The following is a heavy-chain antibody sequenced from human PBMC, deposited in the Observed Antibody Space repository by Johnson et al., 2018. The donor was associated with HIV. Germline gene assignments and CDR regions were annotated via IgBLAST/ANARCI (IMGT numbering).Heavy chain of an antibody. CDR1: GFSFSSYP. CDR2: ISYDGSNK. J-gene: IGHJ3*02. Sequence: QVQLVESGGGVVQPGRSLRLSCAASGFSFSSYPMHWVRQAPGKGLEWVTVISYDGSNKYYADSVKGRFTISRDNSKNTLYLQMNSLRAEDTAVYYCARGGGSLKQKGAFDIWGQGTMVTVSS. CDR3: ARGGGSLKQKGAFDI. D-gene: IGHD1-26*01. V-gene: IGHV3-30*04.